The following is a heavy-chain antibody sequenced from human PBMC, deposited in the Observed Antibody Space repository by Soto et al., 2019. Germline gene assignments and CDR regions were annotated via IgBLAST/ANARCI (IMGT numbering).Heavy chain of an antibody. CDR3: ARVKLVLRITMVRGVIRPPDWFDP. V-gene: IGHV4-31*03. D-gene: IGHD3-10*01. CDR1: GGSISSGGYY. J-gene: IGHJ5*02. CDR2: IYYSGST. Sequence: QVQLQESGPGLVKPSQTLSLTCTVSGGSISSGGYYWSWIRQHPGKGLEWIGYIYYSGSTYYNPSLKSRVTISVDTSKNHFSLKLSSVTAADTAVYYCARVKLVLRITMVRGVIRPPDWFDPWGQGTLVTVSS.